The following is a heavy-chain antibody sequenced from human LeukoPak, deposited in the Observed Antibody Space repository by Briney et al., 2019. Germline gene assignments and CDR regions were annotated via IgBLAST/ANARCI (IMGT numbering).Heavy chain of an antibody. D-gene: IGHD2-2*01. V-gene: IGHV3-7*04. Sequence: PGGSLRLSCAASGFTFSIYWMSWVRQAPGRGLEWVANIKQDGSEQYYMDSVKGRFTISRDNSKNSLSLQMNSLRAEDTAVYYCARTDHTNRFYYFDYWGQGTLVTVSS. CDR2: IKQDGSEQ. CDR1: GFTFSIYW. J-gene: IGHJ4*02. CDR3: ARTDHTNRFYYFDY.